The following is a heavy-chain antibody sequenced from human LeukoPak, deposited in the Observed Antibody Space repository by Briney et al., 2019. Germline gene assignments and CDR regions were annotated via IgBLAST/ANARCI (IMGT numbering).Heavy chain of an antibody. CDR2: INHSGST. CDR3: ARHDSSGYRFAFDI. D-gene: IGHD3-22*01. V-gene: IGHV4-34*01. J-gene: IGHJ3*02. Sequence: PSETLSLTCAVYGGSFSGYYWSWIRQPPGKGLEWIGGINHSGSTNYNPSLKSRVTISVDTSKNQFSLKLSSVTAADTAVYYCARHDSSGYRFAFDIWGQGTMVTVSS. CDR1: GGSFSGYY.